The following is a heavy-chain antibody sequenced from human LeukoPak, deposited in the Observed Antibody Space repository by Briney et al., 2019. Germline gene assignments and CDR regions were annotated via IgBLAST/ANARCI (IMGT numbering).Heavy chain of an antibody. J-gene: IGHJ4*02. D-gene: IGHD3-22*01. CDR3: ARRYDTSGPFFDY. Sequence: NPSETLSLTCTVSGGSITTYYWSWIRQPPGKGLEWIGFIYYSGSTNYNPSLKSRVTVSVDTSKNQFSLKLTSVTAADSAIYYCARRYDTSGPFFDYWGQGTLVTVSS. CDR1: GGSITTYY. CDR2: IYYSGST. V-gene: IGHV4-59*01.